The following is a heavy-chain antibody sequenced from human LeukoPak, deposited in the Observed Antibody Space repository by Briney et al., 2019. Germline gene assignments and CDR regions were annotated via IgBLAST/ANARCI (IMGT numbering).Heavy chain of an antibody. CDR1: GFTFSSYA. J-gene: IGHJ4*02. D-gene: IGHD3-3*01. Sequence: GGSLRLSCAASGFTFSSYAMSWVRQAPGKGLEWVSAISGSGGSTYYADSVKGRFTISRDNSKNTLYLQMNSLRAEDTAVYYCVKWEDFGVVIDYWGQGTLVTVSS. V-gene: IGHV3-23*01. CDR3: VKWEDFGVVIDY. CDR2: ISGSGGST.